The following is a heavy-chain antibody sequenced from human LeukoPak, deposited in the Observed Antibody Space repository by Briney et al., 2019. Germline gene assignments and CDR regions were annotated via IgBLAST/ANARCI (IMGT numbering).Heavy chain of an antibody. CDR1: GGSFSGYY. J-gene: IGHJ6*03. CDR3: ARLIRQLVPYYYYYMDV. D-gene: IGHD6-6*01. CDR2: INHSGST. V-gene: IGHV4-34*01. Sequence: PSETLSLTCAVYGGSFSGYYWSWIRQPPGKGMERIGEINHSGSTNYNPSLMSRVTISVDTSKNQFSLKLSSVTAADTAVYYCARLIRQLVPYYYYYMDVWGKGTTVTVSS.